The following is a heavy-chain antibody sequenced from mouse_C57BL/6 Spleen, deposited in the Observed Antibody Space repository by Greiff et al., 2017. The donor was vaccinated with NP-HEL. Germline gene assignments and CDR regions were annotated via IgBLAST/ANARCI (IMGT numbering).Heavy chain of an antibody. CDR2: IDPSDSYT. CDR3: AVKDYGSRFDY. Sequence: VQLQQSGAELVKPGASVKLSCKASGYTFTSYWMQWVKQRPGQGLEWIGEIDPSDSYTNYNQKFKGKATLTVDTSSSTAYMQLSSLTSEDSAVYYCAVKDYGSRFDYWGQGTTLTVSS. D-gene: IGHD1-1*01. J-gene: IGHJ2*01. V-gene: IGHV1-50*01. CDR1: GYTFTSYW.